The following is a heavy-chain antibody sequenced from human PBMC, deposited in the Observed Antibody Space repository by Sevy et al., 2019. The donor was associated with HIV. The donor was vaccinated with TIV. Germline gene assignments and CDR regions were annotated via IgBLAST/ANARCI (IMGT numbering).Heavy chain of an antibody. D-gene: IGHD6-13*01. CDR2: SSPFTGSP. J-gene: IGHJ6*02. Sequence: ASVKVSCKASGYNFINYGISWVRQAPGQGLEWVGGSSPFTGSPNYPQKLQDRDTVTTDTATNTAYMELRNLRSDDTAVYYDTKFTLWVYDPKNRKGGMDVWGQGTTVTVSS. CDR1: GYNFINYG. CDR3: TKFTLWVYDPKNRKGGMDV. V-gene: IGHV1-18*01.